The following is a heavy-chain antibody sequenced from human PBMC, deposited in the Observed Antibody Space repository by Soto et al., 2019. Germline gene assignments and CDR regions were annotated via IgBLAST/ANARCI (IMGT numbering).Heavy chain of an antibody. CDR3: ARDPPAGDVNY. D-gene: IGHD3-10*01. J-gene: IGHJ4*02. CDR2: IWYDGSNK. V-gene: IGHV3-33*01. Sequence: QVQLVESGGGVVQPGRSLRLSCAASGFTFSSYGMHWVRQAPGKGLEWVAVIWYDGSNKYYADSVKGRFTISRDNSKNTLYLQMNSLRAEDTAVYYCARDPPAGDVNYWGQGTLVTVSS. CDR1: GFTFSSYG.